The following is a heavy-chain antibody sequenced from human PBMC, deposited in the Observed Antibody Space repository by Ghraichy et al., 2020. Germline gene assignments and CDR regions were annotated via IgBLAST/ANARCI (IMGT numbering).Heavy chain of an antibody. Sequence: TLSLTCTVSGGSISSGGYYWSWIRQHPGKGLEWIGYIYYSGSTYYNPSLKSRVTISVDTSKNQFSLKLSSVTAADTAVYYCARGGGSNYAEWNYYYFGMDFRGHGPTVTVSS. V-gene: IGHV4-31*03. J-gene: IGHJ6*02. CDR3: ARGGGSNYAEWNYYYFGMDF. CDR1: GGSISSGGYY. CDR2: IYYSGST. D-gene: IGHD4-11*01.